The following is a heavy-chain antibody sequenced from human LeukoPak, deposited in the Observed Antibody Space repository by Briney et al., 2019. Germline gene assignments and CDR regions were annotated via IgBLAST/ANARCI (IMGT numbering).Heavy chain of an antibody. CDR1: GGTFSSYT. D-gene: IGHD2-15*01. CDR2: IIPILGIA. Sequence: ASVKVSCKASGGTFSSYTISWVRQAPGQGLEWMGRIIPILGIANYAPKFQGRVTITADKSTSTAYMELSSLRSEDTAVYYCARDYSMSRSDYWGQGTLVTVSS. V-gene: IGHV1-69*04. CDR3: ARDYSMSRSDY. J-gene: IGHJ4*02.